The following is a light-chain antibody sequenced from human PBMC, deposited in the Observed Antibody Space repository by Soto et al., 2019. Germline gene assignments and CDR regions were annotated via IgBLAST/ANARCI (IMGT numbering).Light chain of an antibody. CDR2: EGS. Sequence: QSVLTQPASVSGSPGQSITISCTGTSSDVGSYNLVSWYQQHPGKAPKLMIYEGSKRPSGISNRFSGSKSGNTASLTISGLQAEDEADYHCCSYAGGSTYVVFGGGTKLTVL. J-gene: IGLJ2*01. CDR3: CSYAGGSTYVV. V-gene: IGLV2-23*01. CDR1: SSDVGSYNL.